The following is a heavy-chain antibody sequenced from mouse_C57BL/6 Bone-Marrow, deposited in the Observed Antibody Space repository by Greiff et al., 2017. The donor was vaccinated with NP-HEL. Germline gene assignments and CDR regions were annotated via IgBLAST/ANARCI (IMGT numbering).Heavy chain of an antibody. D-gene: IGHD2-3*01. V-gene: IGHV1-87*01. CDR1: YTFSRRVH. CDR2: GQGLEWIG. CDR3: SEDSAVYYCAWGDGYYDAMDY. Sequence: VKLMESGPELARPWASVKISCQAFYTFSRRVHFAIRDTNYWMQWVKQRPGQGLEWIGAIYPGNGDTSYNQKFKGKAKLTADKSSSTAYMQLSSLTSEDSAVYYCAWGDGYYDAMDYWGQGTSVTVSS. J-gene: IGHJ4*01.